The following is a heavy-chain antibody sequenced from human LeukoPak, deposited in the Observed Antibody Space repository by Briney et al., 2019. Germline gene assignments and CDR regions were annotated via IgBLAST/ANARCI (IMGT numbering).Heavy chain of an antibody. CDR1: GGSISSYY. D-gene: IGHD6-13*01. CDR3: ARDLRYSSSWYDAFDI. J-gene: IGHJ3*02. CDR2: IYYSGST. V-gene: IGHV4-59*01. Sequence: SETLSLTCTVSGGSISSYYWSWIRQPPGKGLEWIGYIYYSGSTNYNPSLKSRVTISVDTSKNQFSLKLSSVTAADTAVYYCARDLRYSSSWYDAFDIWGQGTMVTVSS.